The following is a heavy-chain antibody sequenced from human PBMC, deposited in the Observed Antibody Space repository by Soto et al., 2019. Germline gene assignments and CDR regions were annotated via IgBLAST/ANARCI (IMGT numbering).Heavy chain of an antibody. V-gene: IGHV3-23*01. CDR2: ISGSGGST. Sequence: EVQLLESGGGLVQPWGSLRLSCEASGFTFRSYAMSWGRQAPGKGLEWVSAISGSGGSTYYADSVKGRFTISRDHAQNRLYLQMNRLRAEDTDVDYCAQDKAYDLWSGYVYGMDVWGQGTKFTVSS. J-gene: IGHJ6*02. CDR1: GFTFRSYA. D-gene: IGHD3-3*01. CDR3: AQDKAYDLWSGYVYGMDV.